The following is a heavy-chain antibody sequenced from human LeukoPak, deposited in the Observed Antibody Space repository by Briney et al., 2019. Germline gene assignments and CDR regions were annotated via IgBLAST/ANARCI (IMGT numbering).Heavy chain of an antibody. Sequence: GGSLRLSCAASGFTFSSYDIHWVRQATGKGLEWVSGIGTAGEIYYPGSVKGRFAISRENAKNSLYLQMNSLRAENTAVYYCARGGSSWYIPMDVWGKGTTVTVSS. J-gene: IGHJ6*03. D-gene: IGHD6-13*01. V-gene: IGHV3-13*01. CDR3: ARGGSSWYIPMDV. CDR1: GFTFSSYD. CDR2: IGTAGEI.